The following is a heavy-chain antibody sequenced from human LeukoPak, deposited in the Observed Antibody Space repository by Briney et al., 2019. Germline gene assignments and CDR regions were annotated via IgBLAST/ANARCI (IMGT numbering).Heavy chain of an antibody. CDR2: MNPNSGNT. CDR1: GYTFTSYD. Sequence: ASVKVSFTASGYTFTSYDINWVRQATGQGLEWMGWMNPNSGNTGYAQKFQGRVTMTRNTSISTAYMELSSLRSEDTAVYYCARGGRNSKDYYYYMDVWGKGTTVTVSS. D-gene: IGHD4-11*01. J-gene: IGHJ6*03. CDR3: ARGGRNSKDYYYYMDV. V-gene: IGHV1-8*01.